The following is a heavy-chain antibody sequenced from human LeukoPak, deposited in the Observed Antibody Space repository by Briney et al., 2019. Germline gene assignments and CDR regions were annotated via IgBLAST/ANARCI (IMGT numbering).Heavy chain of an antibody. CDR3: ARDPIGSSWFNWFDP. Sequence: SVKVSCKASGDTFSIYAISWVRHAPAQGLEWMGDIIPIFGTANYAQKFQGRVTITAGDSTSTAYMELSSLRSEDTAVYYCARDPIGSSWFNWFDPWGQGTLVTVSS. CDR2: IIPIFGTA. CDR1: GDTFSIYA. J-gene: IGHJ5*02. V-gene: IGHV1-69*13. D-gene: IGHD6-13*01.